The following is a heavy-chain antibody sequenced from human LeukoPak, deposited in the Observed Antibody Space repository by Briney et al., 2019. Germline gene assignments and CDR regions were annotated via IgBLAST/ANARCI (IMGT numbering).Heavy chain of an antibody. J-gene: IGHJ4*02. V-gene: IGHV4-31*03. CDR2: IYYSGST. CDR3: ARASRRNYYDSSGYYYDY. CDR1: GGSISSGGYY. D-gene: IGHD3-22*01. Sequence: SETLSLTCTVSGGSISSGGYYWSWIHQHPGKGLEWIGYIYYSGSTYYNPSLKSRVTISVDTSKNQFSPRLRSVTAADTAIYYFARASRRNYYDSSGYYYDYWGQGTLVTVSS.